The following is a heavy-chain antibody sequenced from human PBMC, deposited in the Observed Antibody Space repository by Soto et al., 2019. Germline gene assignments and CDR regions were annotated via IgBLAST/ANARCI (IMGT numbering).Heavy chain of an antibody. CDR2: IYPGDSDT. CDR3: ARQGEYSSSHEDYYYGMDV. V-gene: IGHV5-51*01. CDR1: GYSFTSYW. D-gene: IGHD6-6*01. J-gene: IGHJ6*02. Sequence: GESLKISCKGSGYSFTSYWIGWVRQMPGKGLEWMGIIYPGDSDTRYSPSFQGQVTISADKSISTAYLQWSSLKASDTAMYYCARQGEYSSSHEDYYYGMDVWGQGTTVTVSS.